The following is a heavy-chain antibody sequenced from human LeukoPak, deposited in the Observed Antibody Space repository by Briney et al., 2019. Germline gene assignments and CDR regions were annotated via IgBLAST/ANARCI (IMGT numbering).Heavy chain of an antibody. Sequence: SETLSLTCTVSGGSISSYYWSWIRQPPGKGLEWIAYISDIGSINYNPSLKSRVTISLNTPKNQFSLKLSSVTAADTAVYYCAGHHPRNTVDFWGQGTLVTVSS. CDR2: ISDIGSI. V-gene: IGHV4-59*08. CDR1: GGSISSYY. CDR3: AGHHPRNTVDF. D-gene: IGHD2-8*02. J-gene: IGHJ4*02.